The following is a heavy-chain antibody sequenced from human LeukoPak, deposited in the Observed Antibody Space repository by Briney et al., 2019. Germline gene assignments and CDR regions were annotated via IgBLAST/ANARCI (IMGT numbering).Heavy chain of an antibody. CDR1: GFTFTSSA. CDR3: ARIRDGYNDAYDI. Sequence: SVKVSCKASGFTFTSSAMQWVRQARGQRLEWIGWIVVGSGNTNYAQNFQGRVTMTRDTSTSTVYMELSSLRSEDTAIYYCARIRDGYNDAYDIWGQGTVVTVPS. CDR2: IVVGSGNT. D-gene: IGHD5-24*01. V-gene: IGHV1-58*02. J-gene: IGHJ3*02.